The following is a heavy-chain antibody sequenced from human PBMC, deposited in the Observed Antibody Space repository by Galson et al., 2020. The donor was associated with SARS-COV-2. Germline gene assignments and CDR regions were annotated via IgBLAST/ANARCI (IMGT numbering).Heavy chain of an antibody. CDR2: ISPYNSNT. CDR3: ASSLSLGGCSGGSCFFY. V-gene: IGHV1-18*01. CDR1: GYTFTTFY. Sequence: ASVKVSCKSSGYTFTTFYITWVRQAPGQGLEWMGKISPYNSNTNYTQKHQGRVTMTTDTSTTTAYMELRSLTSDDTAVYYCASSLSLGGCSGGSCFFYWGQGTLVTVSS. J-gene: IGHJ4*02. D-gene: IGHD2-15*01.